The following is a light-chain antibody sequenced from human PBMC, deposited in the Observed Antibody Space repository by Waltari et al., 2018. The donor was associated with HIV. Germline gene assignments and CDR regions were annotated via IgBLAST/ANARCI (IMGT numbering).Light chain of an antibody. CDR3: VVWDDSLSGVV. CDR1: SSNIGSNN. CDR2: RDN. V-gene: IGLV1-47*01. J-gene: IGLJ2*01. Sequence: QSVVPQSPSASGTPGQSVTISCSGSSSNIGSNNVFCSQHLPGTAPKLLIYRDNPRPSGVPDRMSGSRSGTAASLAISGLRSEDEAVYYCVVWDDSLSGVVFGGGTSLTVL.